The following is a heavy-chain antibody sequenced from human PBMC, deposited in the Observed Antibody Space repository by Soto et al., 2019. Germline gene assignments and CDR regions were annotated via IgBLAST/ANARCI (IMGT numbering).Heavy chain of an antibody. J-gene: IGHJ5*02. Sequence: LSLTCPVSGGSISSYYWSWIRQPPGKGLEWIGYIYYSGSTNYNPSLKSRVTISVDTSKNQFSLKLSSVTAADTAVYYCARDNWKNRAVAGNLGWFDPWGQGTLVTVSS. V-gene: IGHV4-59*01. CDR3: ARDNWKNRAVAGNLGWFDP. CDR2: IYYSGST. CDR1: GGSISSYY. D-gene: IGHD6-19*01.